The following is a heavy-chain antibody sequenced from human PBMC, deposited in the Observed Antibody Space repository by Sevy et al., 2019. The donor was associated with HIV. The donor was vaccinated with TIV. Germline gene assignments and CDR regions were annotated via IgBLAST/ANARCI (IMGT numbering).Heavy chain of an antibody. CDR2: ISSSSSYI. CDR3: ARALVPTLAFDI. V-gene: IGHV3-21*01. J-gene: IGHJ3*02. Sequence: GGSLRLSCAASGFTFSSYSMNWVRQAPGKGLEWVSSISSSSSYIYYADSVKGRFTISRDNAKNSLYLQMNSLRAEDTAEYYCARALVPTLAFDIWGQGTMVTVSS. D-gene: IGHD1-1*01. CDR1: GFTFSSYS.